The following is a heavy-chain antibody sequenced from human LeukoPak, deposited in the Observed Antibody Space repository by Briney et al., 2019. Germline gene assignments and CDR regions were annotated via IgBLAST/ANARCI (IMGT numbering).Heavy chain of an antibody. CDR3: AKGRQWLPYFDY. CDR2: ITTSGGST. CDR1: GFPFSSYA. D-gene: IGHD6-19*01. Sequence: GGSLRLSCAASGFPFSSYAVSWVRQAPGKGLEWVSTITTSGGSTYYPDSVKGRFTISRDNSKNTLCLQMNSLRAEDTAVYYCAKGRQWLPYFDYWGQGALVTVSS. V-gene: IGHV3-23*01. J-gene: IGHJ4*02.